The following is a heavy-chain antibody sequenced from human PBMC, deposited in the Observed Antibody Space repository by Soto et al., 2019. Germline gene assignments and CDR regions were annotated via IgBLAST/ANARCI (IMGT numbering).Heavy chain of an antibody. CDR2: IKQDGSEK. J-gene: IGHJ6*02. D-gene: IGHD2-8*01. Sequence: GGSLRLSCAASGFTFSSYWMSWVRQAPGKGLEWVANIKQDGSEKYYVDSVKGRFTISRDNAKNSLYLQMNSLRAEDTAVYYCARERILYKPLFYYGMDVWGQGTTVTVSS. CDR3: ARERILYKPLFYYGMDV. CDR1: GFTFSSYW. V-gene: IGHV3-7*01.